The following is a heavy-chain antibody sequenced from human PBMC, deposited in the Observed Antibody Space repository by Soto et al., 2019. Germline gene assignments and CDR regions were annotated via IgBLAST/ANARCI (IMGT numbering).Heavy chain of an antibody. CDR3: ARAVVGAQSPTDY. CDR2: IHYDGAT. V-gene: IGHV4-31*03. J-gene: IGHJ4*02. Sequence: QVQLQESGPGLVKPSETLSLTCTVSGVSISRGGSYWTWIRQHPGKGLEWIGSIHYDGATFFNPSLESRLCISADTSKNQFYLTLTSVTAADTAVYFCARAVVGAQSPTDYWGQGTLVTVSS. D-gene: IGHD1-26*01. CDR1: GVSISRGGSY.